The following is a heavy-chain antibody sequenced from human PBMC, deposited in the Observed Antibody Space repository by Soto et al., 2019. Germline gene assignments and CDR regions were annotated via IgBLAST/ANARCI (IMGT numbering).Heavy chain of an antibody. J-gene: IGHJ4*02. D-gene: IGHD4-17*01. CDR2: ISGSSRYT. V-gene: IGHV3-11*05. CDR1: GFTFSDYY. Sequence: QVQLVESGGGLVKPGGSLRLSCAASGFTFSDYYMSWIRQAPGKGLEGVSYISGSSRYTNYADSVKSRFTISRDNAKNSLYLQMNSLRAEDTAVECCATDYGGPNVDWGQGTLVTVSS. CDR3: ATDYGGPNVD.